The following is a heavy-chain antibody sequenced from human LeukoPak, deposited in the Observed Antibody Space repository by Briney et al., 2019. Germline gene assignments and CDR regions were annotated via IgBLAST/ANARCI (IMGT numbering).Heavy chain of an antibody. CDR2: IGNNGGGI. CDR3: AIDPNWGTHS. CDR1: GFTFSTYT. V-gene: IGHV3-23*01. D-gene: IGHD7-27*01. Sequence: GGSLRLSCAASGFTFSTYTMYWVRHPPGKRLEWVSIIGNNGGGIHYADSVKGRFTISRDNFKNALYLQINSLRVEDTAVYYCAIDPNWGTHSWGQGVLVTVSS. J-gene: IGHJ4*02.